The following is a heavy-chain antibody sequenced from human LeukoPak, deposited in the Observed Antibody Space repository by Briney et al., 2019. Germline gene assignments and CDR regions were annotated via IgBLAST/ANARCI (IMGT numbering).Heavy chain of an antibody. CDR3: ARGSGIYSSGWYELYYFDY. J-gene: IGHJ4*02. D-gene: IGHD6-19*01. CDR1: GGSFSGYY. Sequence: SETLSLTCAVYGGSFSGYYWSWIRQPPGKGLEWIGEINHSGSTNYNPSLKSRVTISVDTSKNQFSLKLSSVTAADTAVYYCARGSGIYSSGWYELYYFDYWGQGTLVTVSS. CDR2: INHSGST. V-gene: IGHV4-34*01.